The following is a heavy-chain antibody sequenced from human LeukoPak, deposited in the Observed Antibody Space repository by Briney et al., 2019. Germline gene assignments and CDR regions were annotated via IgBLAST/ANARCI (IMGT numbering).Heavy chain of an antibody. Sequence: PGGSLRLSCAASGFTFRSYWMSWVRQAPGKGLEWVANIKQDGSEKYYVDSVKGRFTISRDNTKNSLFLQMNSLRAEDTAVYYCARGWGDCTTVSCYTGGDVFDMWGQGTMVTVSS. CDR1: GFTFRSYW. V-gene: IGHV3-7*01. CDR2: IKQDGSEK. D-gene: IGHD2-2*02. CDR3: ARGWGDCTTVSCYTGGDVFDM. J-gene: IGHJ3*02.